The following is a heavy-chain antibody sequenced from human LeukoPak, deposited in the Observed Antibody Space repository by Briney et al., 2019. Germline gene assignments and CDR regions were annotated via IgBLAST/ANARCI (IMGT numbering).Heavy chain of an antibody. V-gene: IGHV5-51*01. CDR3: ARHPQWLVPGDY. J-gene: IGHJ4*02. D-gene: IGHD6-19*01. CDR1: GYSFTNHY. CDR2: IYPGDSDT. Sequence: GESLKISCKGSGYSFTNHYIAWVRQMPGRGLEWMGIIYPGDSDTRYSPSFQGQVSISADKSISTAYLQWSSPKASDTAMYYCARHPQWLVPGDYWGQGTLVTVSS.